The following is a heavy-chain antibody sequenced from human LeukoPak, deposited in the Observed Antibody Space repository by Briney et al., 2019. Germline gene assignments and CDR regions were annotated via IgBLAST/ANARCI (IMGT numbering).Heavy chain of an antibody. CDR2: IYYSGTT. CDR3: AREGIRGSYYTD. CDR1: GGSINDYY. D-gene: IGHD1-26*01. Sequence: SETLSLTCTVSGGSINDYYWSWIRQPPGKGLEWIGYIYYSGTTKYNPSLSSRVTISVDTSKNQFSLNLTSVTAADTAVYYCAREGIRGSYYTDWGQGTLVIVSS. J-gene: IGHJ1*01. V-gene: IGHV4-59*01.